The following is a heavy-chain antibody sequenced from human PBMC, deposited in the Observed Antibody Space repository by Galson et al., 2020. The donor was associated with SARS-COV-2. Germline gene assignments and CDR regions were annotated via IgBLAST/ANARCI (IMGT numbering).Heavy chain of an antibody. Sequence: ASVKVSCKASGYTFTDYHMHWVRQAPGQGLEWMGWINPNSGGTNYGKRFQGRVTMTRDTSISTVYVEVNRLRSDDTAVYYCARTGGATTKTYYYYYGMDVWGQGTTVTVSS. CDR1: GYTFTDYH. D-gene: IGHD4-17*01. CDR2: INPNSGGT. CDR3: ARTGGATTKTYYYYYGMDV. V-gene: IGHV1-2*02. J-gene: IGHJ6*02.